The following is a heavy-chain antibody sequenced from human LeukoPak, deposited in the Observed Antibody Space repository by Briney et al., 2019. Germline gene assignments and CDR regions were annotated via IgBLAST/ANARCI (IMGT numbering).Heavy chain of an antibody. V-gene: IGHV4-38-2*01. CDR3: ARFRLWLHDIDY. CDR2: LYHSDSA. CDR1: GYSISNGYY. J-gene: IGHJ4*02. Sequence: SETLSLTCAVSGYSISNGYYWVWIRQPPGRGLEWIGSLYHSDSAYYNTSLRSRVSMSVDTSKNQFSLTLSFVTAADTAVYYCARFRLWLHDIDYWGQGTLVTVSS. D-gene: IGHD5-18*01.